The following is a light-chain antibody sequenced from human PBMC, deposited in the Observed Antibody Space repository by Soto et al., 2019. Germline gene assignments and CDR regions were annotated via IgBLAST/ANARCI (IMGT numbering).Light chain of an antibody. CDR3: QQYNNWPPMFT. CDR2: GAS. CDR1: QSVGSN. Sequence: EIVMTQSPASLSVSPGERATLSCRASQSVGSNLAWYQQKPGQAPRLFIYGASTRATGIPARFSGSGSGTEFTLTISSLQSEDFAVYYCQQYNNWPPMFTFGQGTKLEIK. V-gene: IGKV3-15*01. J-gene: IGKJ2*01.